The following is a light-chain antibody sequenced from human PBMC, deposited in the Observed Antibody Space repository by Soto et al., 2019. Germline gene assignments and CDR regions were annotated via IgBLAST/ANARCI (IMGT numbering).Light chain of an antibody. CDR1: QSVSSN. V-gene: IGKV3-15*01. CDR2: GAS. CDR3: HQYNNWLPYT. Sequence: EIVMTQSPATLSVSPGERATLSCRASQSVSSNLAWYQQKPGQAPRLLIYGASTRATGIPARFSGSGSGTEFTLTISSLQSEDFAVYYCHQYNNWLPYTFGQGNKLEIK. J-gene: IGKJ2*01.